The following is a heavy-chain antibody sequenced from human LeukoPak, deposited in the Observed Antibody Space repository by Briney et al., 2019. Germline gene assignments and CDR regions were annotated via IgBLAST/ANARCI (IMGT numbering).Heavy chain of an antibody. V-gene: IGHV4-61*02. CDR3: ASGLVSGGATTFDY. D-gene: IGHD1-26*01. CDR2: IYTSGST. J-gene: IGHJ4*02. Sequence: PSQTLSLTCTVSGGSISSGSYYWSWIRQPAGKGLEWIGRIYTSGSTNYNPYLKSRVTISVDTSKNQFSLKLSSVTAADTAVYYCASGLVSGGATTFDYWGQGTLVTVSS. CDR1: GGSISSGSYY.